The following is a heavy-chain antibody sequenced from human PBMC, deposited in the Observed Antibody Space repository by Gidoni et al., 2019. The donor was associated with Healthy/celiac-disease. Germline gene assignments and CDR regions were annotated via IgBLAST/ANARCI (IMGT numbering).Heavy chain of an antibody. CDR1: GFTFGIYS. J-gene: IGHJ4*02. CDR2: IGGSGDTT. V-gene: IGHV3-23*01. CDR3: ARVAGSWAIFDS. D-gene: IGHD3-10*01. Sequence: EVQLLESGGGLVQPGGSLRHSGAGSGFTFGIYSMTWVRQAPGTGLEWVSAIGGSGDTTYYAASVPGRFTISRDNSPHTMYLQMNTLRAEDTAVYYCARVAGSWAIFDSWGQGTLVPVSS.